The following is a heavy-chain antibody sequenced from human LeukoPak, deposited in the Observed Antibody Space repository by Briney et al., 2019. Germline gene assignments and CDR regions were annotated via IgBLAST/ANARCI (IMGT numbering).Heavy chain of an antibody. CDR2: VTGNAANT. J-gene: IGHJ1*01. Sequence: GGSLRLSCAASGFTFSSYAMSWVRQAPGKGLEWVSGVTGNAANTYYADSVKGRFAISRDNSKNTVYLQMNSLRVEDTAIYYCTKRYVNSNYWQSLGEWGQGTLVTGSS. CDR1: GFTFSSYA. D-gene: IGHD2/OR15-2a*01. V-gene: IGHV3-23*01. CDR3: TKRYVNSNYWQSLGE.